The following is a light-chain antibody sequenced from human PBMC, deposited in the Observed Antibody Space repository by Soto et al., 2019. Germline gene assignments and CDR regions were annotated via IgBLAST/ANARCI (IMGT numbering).Light chain of an antibody. CDR1: NSNIGSNT. J-gene: IGLJ2*01. Sequence: QSVLTQPPSASGTPGQRVTISCSGSNSNIGSNTVNWYQQLPGTAPKLLIYSNNRRPSGVPDRFSGSKSGTSASLAISGLQSEDEADYYCAAWDDSLNGVVFGGGTKVTVL. CDR3: AAWDDSLNGVV. CDR2: SNN. V-gene: IGLV1-44*01.